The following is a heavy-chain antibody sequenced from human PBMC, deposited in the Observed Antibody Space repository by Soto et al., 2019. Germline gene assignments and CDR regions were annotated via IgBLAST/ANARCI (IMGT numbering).Heavy chain of an antibody. V-gene: IGHV3-21*01. CDR2: ISSTSTYI. Sequence: EVQLVESGGGLVKPGGSLRVSGAASGFTFSNYSMNWVRQAPGKGLEWVSSISSTSTYIYYADSVKGRFTISRDNAKKSLYLQMNSLRAEDTAVYYCARGLSSGWFDYWGQGTLVTVSA. D-gene: IGHD6-19*01. CDR1: GFTFSNYS. J-gene: IGHJ5*01. CDR3: ARGLSSGWFDY.